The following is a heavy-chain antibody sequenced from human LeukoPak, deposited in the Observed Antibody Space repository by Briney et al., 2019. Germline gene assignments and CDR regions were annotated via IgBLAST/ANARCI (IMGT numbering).Heavy chain of an antibody. J-gene: IGHJ5*02. D-gene: IGHD2-15*01. CDR3: ARGLTACSGGSCYLNWFDP. Sequence: PSETLSLTCTVSGGSISSYYWSWIRQPPGKGLEWIGYIYYSGSTNYNPSLKSRVTISVDTSKNQFSLKLSSVTAADTAVYYCARGLTACSGGSCYLNWFDPWGQGTLVTVSS. CDR1: GGSISSYY. CDR2: IYYSGST. V-gene: IGHV4-59*01.